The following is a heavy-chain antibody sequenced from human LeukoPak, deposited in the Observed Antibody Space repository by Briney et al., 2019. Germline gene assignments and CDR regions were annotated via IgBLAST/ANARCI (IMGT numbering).Heavy chain of an antibody. D-gene: IGHD3-10*01. CDR2: ISGSGGNA. V-gene: IGHV3-23*01. Sequence: GGSLRLSCAVSGFTFSSYDMSWVRQAPGKGLEWVSSISGSGGNAYYADSVKGRFTISRDNSKNTLYLQMNSLRAEDTAVYYCAKKWFGENWGQGTLVTVSS. CDR3: AKKWFGEN. CDR1: GFTFSSYD. J-gene: IGHJ4*02.